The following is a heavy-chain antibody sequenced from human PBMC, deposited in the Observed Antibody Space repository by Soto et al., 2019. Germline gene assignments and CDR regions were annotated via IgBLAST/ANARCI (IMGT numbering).Heavy chain of an antibody. CDR1: GGTFSSYA. D-gene: IGHD6-6*01. CDR3: ARNEQIAGSYYYGMDV. V-gene: IGHV1-69*06. CDR2: IIPIFGTA. Sequence: SVKVSCKASGGTFSSYAISWVRQAPGQGLEWMGGIIPIFGTANYAQKFQGRVTITADKSTSTAYMELSSLRSEDTAVYYCARNEQIAGSYYYGMDVWGQGTTVTVSS. J-gene: IGHJ6*02.